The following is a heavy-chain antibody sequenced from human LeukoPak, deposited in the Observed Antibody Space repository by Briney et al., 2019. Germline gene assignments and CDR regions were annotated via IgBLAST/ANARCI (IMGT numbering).Heavy chain of an antibody. CDR2: ISAYNGNT. J-gene: IGHJ6*04. Sequence: ASVKVSCKVSGYTFTSYGISWVRQAPGQGLEWMGWISAYNGNTNYAQKLQGRVTMTTDTPTSTAYMELRSLRSDDTAVYYWARVPLYCSGGSCFAVSYYYYGMDVWGKGTTVTVSS. D-gene: IGHD2-15*01. CDR3: ARVPLYCSGGSCFAVSYYYYGMDV. CDR1: GYTFTSYG. V-gene: IGHV1-18*04.